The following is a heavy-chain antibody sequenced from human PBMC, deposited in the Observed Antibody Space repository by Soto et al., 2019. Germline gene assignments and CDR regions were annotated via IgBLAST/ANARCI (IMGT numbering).Heavy chain of an antibody. V-gene: IGHV3-64D*08. D-gene: IGHD2-2*01. CDR1: GFTFSSHT. CDR2: ISSNGDTT. Sequence: PWGSLRLSCSASGFTFSSHTMHWVRQAPGKGLEYISIISSNGDTTYYAASVRGRFTVSRDNSKNILYLQLSSLTIEDTAVYYCVKDRYCSTTNCYAKFDLWGRGTLVTVSS. J-gene: IGHJ4*02. CDR3: VKDRYCSTTNCYAKFDL.